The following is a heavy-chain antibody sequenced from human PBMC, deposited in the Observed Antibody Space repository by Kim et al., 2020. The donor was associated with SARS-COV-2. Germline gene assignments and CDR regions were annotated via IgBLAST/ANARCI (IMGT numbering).Heavy chain of an antibody. CDR1: GFTFGDYA. D-gene: IGHD5-18*01. CDR2: ISWNSGSI. CDR3: AKDKADSGYRYYYYYGMDV. Sequence: GGSLRLSCAASGFTFGDYAMHWVRQAPGKGLEWVSGISWNSGSIGYADSVKGRFTISRDNAKNSLYLQMNSLRAEDTALYYCAKDKADSGYRYYYYYGMDVWGQGTTVTVSS. V-gene: IGHV3-9*01. J-gene: IGHJ6*02.